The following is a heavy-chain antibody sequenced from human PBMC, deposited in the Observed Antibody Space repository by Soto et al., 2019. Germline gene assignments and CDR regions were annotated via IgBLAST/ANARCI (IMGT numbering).Heavy chain of an antibody. J-gene: IGHJ4*02. D-gene: IGHD3-16*01. CDR2: VSNEGSIQ. CDR1: GFSFSSYC. V-gene: IGHV3-30*18. CDR3: AKEGGTLGTSASYGFDY. Sequence: GGSLILSCAASGFSFSSYCIHWVRQAPGKGLEWVAVVSNEGSIQYYADSVKGRFTISRDNSENTVFLQMNSLRSEDTAVYYCAKEGGTLGTSASYGFDYWGQGSRVTVSS.